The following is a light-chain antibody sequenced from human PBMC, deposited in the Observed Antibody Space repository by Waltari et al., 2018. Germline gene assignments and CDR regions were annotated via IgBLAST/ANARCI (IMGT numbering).Light chain of an antibody. CDR1: ALPKQY. Sequence: SYELTQPPSASVSPGQTARITCSGDALPKQYAYWYHQKAGQAPVLVIYKDIERPSGIPERFSGSSSGTTVTLTISGVQAEDEADYYCQSADSSGTRVFGGGTKLTVL. V-gene: IGLV3-25*03. J-gene: IGLJ3*02. CDR3: QSADSSGTRV. CDR2: KDI.